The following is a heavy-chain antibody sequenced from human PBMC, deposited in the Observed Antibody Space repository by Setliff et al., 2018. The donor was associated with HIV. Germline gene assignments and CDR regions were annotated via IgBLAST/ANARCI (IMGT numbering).Heavy chain of an antibody. D-gene: IGHD3-3*01. CDR2: INHAGST. V-gene: IGHV4-34*01. CDR1: GASLSGYF. CDR3: ATLSGPVDH. Sequence: PSETLSLTCTLYGASLSGYFWSWIRQPPGKGLEWIGEINHAGSTNFNPSLKGRVTISVDMSKRQFSLHLTSVTAADTAVYYCATLSGPVDHWGQGTLVTVSS. J-gene: IGHJ4*02.